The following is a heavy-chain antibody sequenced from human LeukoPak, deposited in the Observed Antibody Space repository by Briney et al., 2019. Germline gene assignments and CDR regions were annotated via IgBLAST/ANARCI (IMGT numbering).Heavy chain of an antibody. V-gene: IGHV4-30-4*08. CDR2: IYYSGST. CDR3: ARILWNYYYMDV. J-gene: IGHJ6*03. CDR1: GGSISSGDYY. D-gene: IGHD3-3*01. Sequence: SQTLSLTCTVSGGSISSGDYYWSWLRQPPGKGLEWIGYIYYSGSTYYSPSLKSRVTISVDTSKNQFSLKLSSVTAADTAVYYCARILWNYYYMDVWGKGTTVTVSS.